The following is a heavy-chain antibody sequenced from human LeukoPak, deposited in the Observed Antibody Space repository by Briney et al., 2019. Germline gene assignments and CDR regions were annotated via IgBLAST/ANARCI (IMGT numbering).Heavy chain of an antibody. V-gene: IGHV3-23*01. CDR3: AKASYYYDSSGRDAFDI. Sequence: PGGSLRLSCAASGFTFSSYAMSWVRQAPGKGLEWVSAISGSGGSTYYADSVKGRFTISRDNSKNTLYLQMNSLGAEDTAVYYCAKASYYYDSSGRDAFDIWGQGTMVTVSS. CDR2: ISGSGGST. J-gene: IGHJ3*02. CDR1: GFTFSSYA. D-gene: IGHD3-22*01.